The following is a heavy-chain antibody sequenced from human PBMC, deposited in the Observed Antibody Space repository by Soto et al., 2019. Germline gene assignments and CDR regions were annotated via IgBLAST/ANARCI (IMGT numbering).Heavy chain of an antibody. Sequence: QVQLQESGPGLVKPSQTLSLTCTVSGGSISSGGYYWSWIRQHPGKGLEWIGYIYYSGSTDYNPSLKSRLTISVDTSKNQFSLRLSSVTAADTAVYYCAIIGRMTMVRGAIEYWGRGTMVTVSS. D-gene: IGHD3-10*01. V-gene: IGHV4-31*03. CDR3: AIIGRMTMVRGAIEY. J-gene: IGHJ4*02. CDR1: GGSISSGGYY. CDR2: IYYSGST.